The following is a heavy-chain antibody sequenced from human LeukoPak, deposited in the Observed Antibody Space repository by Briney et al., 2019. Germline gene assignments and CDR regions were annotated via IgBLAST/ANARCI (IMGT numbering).Heavy chain of an antibody. CDR2: INPKRGGT. Sequence: ASVKVFCKASGHTFIGCYMHWVTQAPGEGLEWMGRINPKRGGTNYAQKFQARVTMTRDTSINRAYMELSSLRSDDTAVYYCAIASGNYFLDYWDQGTLVIVSS. V-gene: IGHV1-2*06. CDR3: AIASGNYFLDY. J-gene: IGHJ4*02. CDR1: GHTFIGCY. D-gene: IGHD1-26*01.